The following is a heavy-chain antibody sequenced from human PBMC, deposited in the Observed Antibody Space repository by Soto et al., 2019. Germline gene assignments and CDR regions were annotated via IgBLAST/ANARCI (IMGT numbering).Heavy chain of an antibody. CDR3: ARDGGIAVAGPYYYYGMDV. V-gene: IGHV3-30-3*01. D-gene: IGHD6-19*01. Sequence: QVQLVESGGGVVQPGRSLRLSCAASGFTFSSYAMHWVRQAPGKGLEWVAVISYDGSNKYYADSVKGRFTISRDNSKNTLYLQMNSVRAEDTAAYYCARDGGIAVAGPYYYYGMDVWGQGTTVTVSS. CDR2: ISYDGSNK. CDR1: GFTFSSYA. J-gene: IGHJ6*02.